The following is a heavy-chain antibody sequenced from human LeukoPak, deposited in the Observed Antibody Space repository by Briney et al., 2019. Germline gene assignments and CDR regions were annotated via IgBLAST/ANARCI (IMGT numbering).Heavy chain of an antibody. CDR2: IDWEDDK. CDR3: ARMGTVVTPGDY. D-gene: IGHD4-23*01. J-gene: IGHJ4*02. Sequence: QTLSLTCTVSGGSISSGGYYWSWIRQPPGKALEWLARIDWEDDKYYSTSLKTRLTISKDTSKNQVVLTMTNMDPVDTATYYCARMGTVVTPGDYWGQGTLVTVSS. V-gene: IGHV2-70*11. CDR1: GGSISSGGYY.